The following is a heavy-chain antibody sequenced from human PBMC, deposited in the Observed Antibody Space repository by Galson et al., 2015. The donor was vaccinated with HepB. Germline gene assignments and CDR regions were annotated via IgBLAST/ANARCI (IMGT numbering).Heavy chain of an antibody. Sequence: SLRLSCAASGFTFSSYSMNWVRQAPGKGLEWVSSISSSSSYIYYADSVKGRFTISRDNAKNSLYLQMNSLRAEDTAVYYCARDRGWGAVVDYWGQGTLVTVSS. CDR1: GFTFSSYS. V-gene: IGHV3-21*01. CDR3: ARDRGWGAVVDY. J-gene: IGHJ4*02. D-gene: IGHD6-19*01. CDR2: ISSSSSYI.